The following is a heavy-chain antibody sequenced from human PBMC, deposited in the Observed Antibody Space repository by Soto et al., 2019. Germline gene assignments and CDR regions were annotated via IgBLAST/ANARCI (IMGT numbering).Heavy chain of an antibody. Sequence: GGSLRLSCAASGFTFSSYAMHWVRQAPGKGLEWVAVISYDGSNKYYADSVKGRFTISRDNSKNTLYLQMNSLRAEDTAVYYCARDLGDYDFWSGYYDAFEICGQGTMVTVSS. CDR3: ARDLGDYDFWSGYYDAFEI. J-gene: IGHJ3*02. D-gene: IGHD3-3*01. CDR2: ISYDGSNK. CDR1: GFTFSSYA. V-gene: IGHV3-30-3*01.